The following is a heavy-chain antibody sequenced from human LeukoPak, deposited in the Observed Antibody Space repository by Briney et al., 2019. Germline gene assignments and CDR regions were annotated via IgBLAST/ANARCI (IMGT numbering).Heavy chain of an antibody. CDR3: ARHSAPITIFGVVMTPGGTNDY. D-gene: IGHD3-3*01. CDR1: GYSFTSYW. CDR2: IYPGDSGT. J-gene: IGHJ4*02. V-gene: IGHV5-51*01. Sequence: GESLKISCKGSGYSFTSYWIGWVRQMPGKGLEWMGIIYPGDSGTRYSPSFQGQVTISADKSISTAYLQWSSLKASDTAMYYCARHSAPITIFGVVMTPGGTNDYWGQGTLVTVSS.